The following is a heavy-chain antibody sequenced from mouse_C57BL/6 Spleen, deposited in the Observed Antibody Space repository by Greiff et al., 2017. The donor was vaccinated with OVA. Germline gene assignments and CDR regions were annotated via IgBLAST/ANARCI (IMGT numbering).Heavy chain of an antibody. J-gene: IGHJ1*03. D-gene: IGHD2-2*01. Sequence: QVQLQQPGAELVKPGASVKLSCKASGYTFTSYWMHWVKQRPGQGLEWIGMIHPNSGSTNYNEKFKSKATLTVDKSSSTAYMQHSSLTSEDSAVYYCASWDGYDRYFDVWGTGTTVTVSS. V-gene: IGHV1-64*01. CDR3: ASWDGYDRYFDV. CDR1: GYTFTSYW. CDR2: IHPNSGST.